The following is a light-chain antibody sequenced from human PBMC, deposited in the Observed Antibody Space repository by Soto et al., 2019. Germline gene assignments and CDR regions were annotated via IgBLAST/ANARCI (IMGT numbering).Light chain of an antibody. J-gene: IGKJ1*01. V-gene: IGKV3-15*01. CDR1: QTVNTR. CDR2: AAS. CDR3: QQYNIWPLWT. Sequence: EIVMTQSPATLSVSPGEGATLSCRASQTVNTRLAWYQQKPGQPPRLLIYAASTRATDVPARFSGGGSETEFTLTISSLQSEDFAVYFCQQYNIWPLWTFGQGTKVDIK.